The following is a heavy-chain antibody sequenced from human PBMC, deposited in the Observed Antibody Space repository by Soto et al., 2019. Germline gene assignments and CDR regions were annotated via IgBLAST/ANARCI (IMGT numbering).Heavy chain of an antibody. V-gene: IGHV1-69*06. CDR3: ASLRSSRELVRRVYYYYGMDV. D-gene: IGHD6-13*01. J-gene: IGHJ6*02. Sequence: QVQLVQSGAEVKKPGSSVKVSCKASGGTFSSYAISWVRQAPGQGLEWMGGIIPIFGTANYAQKFQGRVTITADKSTSTAYMALSSLRSEDTAVYYCASLRSSRELVRRVYYYYGMDVWGQGTTVTVSS. CDR1: GGTFSSYA. CDR2: IIPIFGTA.